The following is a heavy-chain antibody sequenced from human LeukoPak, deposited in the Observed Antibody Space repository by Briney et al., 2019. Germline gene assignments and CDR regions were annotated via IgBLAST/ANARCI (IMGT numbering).Heavy chain of an antibody. J-gene: IGHJ3*02. D-gene: IGHD2-21*02. V-gene: IGHV3-20*04. CDR1: GFTFDDYG. Sequence: GGSLRLSCAASGFTFDDYGMSWVRQAPGKGLEWVSGINWNGGSTGYADSVKGRFTISRDNAKNSLYLQMNSLRAEDTALYYCARDPLQYCGGDCYFRKHDAFDIWGQGTMVTVSS. CDR3: ARDPLQYCGGDCYFRKHDAFDI. CDR2: INWNGGST.